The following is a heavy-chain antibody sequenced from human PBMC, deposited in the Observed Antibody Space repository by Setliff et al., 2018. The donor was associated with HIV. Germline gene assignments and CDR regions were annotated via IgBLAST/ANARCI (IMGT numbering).Heavy chain of an antibody. Sequence: GGSLRLSCAASRFTFSYYNMYWLRQAPGEGLEWVSSISGNSDHIYYADSVKGRFTISRDNAKNSLYLQMNSLRAEDTALYYCARGYSTNWLAAFDIWGQGTMVTVSS. CDR3: ARGYSTNWLAAFDI. D-gene: IGHD6-13*01. CDR2: ISGNSDHI. V-gene: IGHV3-21*01. CDR1: RFTFSYYN. J-gene: IGHJ3*02.